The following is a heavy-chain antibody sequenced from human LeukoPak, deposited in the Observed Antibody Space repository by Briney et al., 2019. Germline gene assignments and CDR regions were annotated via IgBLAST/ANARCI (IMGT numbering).Heavy chain of an antibody. CDR3: SWAGGTSDVASFDY. V-gene: IGHV1-2*02. J-gene: IGHJ4*02. Sequence: ASVTVSFKASVYTFTDYYIHWVRQAPKQGCEWMGWITRSSGATKFVQRFQGRVTLTRDTSISTFYMEMSNLRSDDAAVYCVSWAGGTSDVASFDYWGQGTLVTVSS. CDR1: VYTFTDYY. CDR2: ITRSSGAT. D-gene: IGHD2-21*01.